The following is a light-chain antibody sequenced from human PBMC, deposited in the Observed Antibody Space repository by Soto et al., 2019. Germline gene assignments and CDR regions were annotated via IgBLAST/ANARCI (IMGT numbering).Light chain of an antibody. CDR2: GAS. V-gene: IGKV1-39*01. J-gene: IGKJ5*01. CDR3: QQSYSTPIT. CDR1: QSISSY. Sequence: DIQMTQSPSSLSASVGDRVTITCRASQSISSYLNWYQQKPGKAPKLLIYGASSLQSGVPSRFSGSGSGTDFTLTIRSLQPEDFATYYCQQSYSTPITFGQGTRLEI.